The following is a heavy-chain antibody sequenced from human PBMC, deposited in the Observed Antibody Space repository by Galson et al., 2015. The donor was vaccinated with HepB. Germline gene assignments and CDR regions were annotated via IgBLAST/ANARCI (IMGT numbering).Heavy chain of an antibody. Sequence: CAISGDSVSSHSVEWNWIRQSPSRGLEWLGKTCFRSKWYSEYAVSVKSRITINADTSKNQFSLHLNSVTPEDTAVYYCARGGWLGNWYFDLWGRGTLVTVSS. J-gene: IGHJ2*01. CDR2: TCFRSKWYS. V-gene: IGHV6-1*01. CDR3: ARGGWLGNWYFDL. D-gene: IGHD6-19*01. CDR1: GDSVSSHSVE.